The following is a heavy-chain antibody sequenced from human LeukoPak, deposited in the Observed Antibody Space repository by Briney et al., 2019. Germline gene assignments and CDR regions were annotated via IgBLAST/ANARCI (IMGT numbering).Heavy chain of an antibody. CDR2: VYPGDSDV. V-gene: IGHV5-51*01. CDR1: GYSFSIYR. D-gene: IGHD3-16*01. Sequence: GESLKISCKGSGYSFSIYRIAWVRQMPGKGLEWMGIVYPGDSDVRYSPSFQGQVTISVDKSISTAYLRWSNLKASDTAIYYCARRGTRSNSEWFDPWGQGTLVTVSS. J-gene: IGHJ5*02. CDR3: ARRGTRSNSEWFDP.